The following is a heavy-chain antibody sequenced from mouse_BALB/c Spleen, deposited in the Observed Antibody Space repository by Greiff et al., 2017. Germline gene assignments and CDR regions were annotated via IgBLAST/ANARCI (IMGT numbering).Heavy chain of an antibody. D-gene: IGHD1-2*01. CDR1: GYTFTSYW. CDR2: IDPSDSYT. J-gene: IGHJ2*01. CDR3: ASSALLRPDY. V-gene: IGHV1-69*02. Sequence: QVQLQQPGAELVKPGASVKLSCKASGYTFTSYWMHWVKQRPGQGLEWIGEIDPSDSYTNYNQKFKGKATLTVDKSSTTAYMQLSSLTSDDSAVNYCASSALLRPDYWGQGTTLTVSS.